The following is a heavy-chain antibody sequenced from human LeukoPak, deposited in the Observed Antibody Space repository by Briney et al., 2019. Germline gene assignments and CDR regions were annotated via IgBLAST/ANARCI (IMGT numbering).Heavy chain of an antibody. D-gene: IGHD5-24*01. Sequence: SETLSLTCTVSGGYISSSSYYWGWIRQPPGKGLEWIGSIYYSGSTYYNPSLKSRVTISVDTSKNQFSLKLSSVTAADTAVYYCARLGRDGYSDYWGQGTLVTVSS. CDR2: IYYSGST. J-gene: IGHJ4*02. V-gene: IGHV4-39*01. CDR3: ARLGRDGYSDY. CDR1: GGYISSSSYY.